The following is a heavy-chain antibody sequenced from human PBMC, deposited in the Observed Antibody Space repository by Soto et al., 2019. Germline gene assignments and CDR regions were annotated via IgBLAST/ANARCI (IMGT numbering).Heavy chain of an antibody. CDR2: IYYSGTT. J-gene: IGHJ4*02. CDR1: GYSISSRNW. Sequence: PSETLSLTCAVSGYSISSRNWWGWIRQPPGKGLEWIGYIYYSGTTYYNPSLKSRVTMSVDTSKTQFSLKLTSVTAVDTAVYYCARREIQGPIDYWGQGTLVTSPQ. CDR3: ARREIQGPIDY. V-gene: IGHV4-28*01. D-gene: IGHD1-26*01.